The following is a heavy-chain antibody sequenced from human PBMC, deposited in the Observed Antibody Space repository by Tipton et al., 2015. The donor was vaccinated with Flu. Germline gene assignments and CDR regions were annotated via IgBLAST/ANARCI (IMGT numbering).Heavy chain of an antibody. D-gene: IGHD6-6*01. V-gene: IGHV1-18*01. CDR1: GYTFTSYG. Sequence: QLVQSGAEVKKPGASVKVSCKASGYTFTSYGISWVRQAPGQGLEWMGWISAYNGNTNYAQKLQGRVTMTTDTSTITAYMELRSLGSDDTAVYYCARDPGLVVSYYYFGMDVCGQGTTFTVSS. CDR3: ARDPGLVVSYYYFGMDV. J-gene: IGHJ6*02. CDR2: ISAYNGNT.